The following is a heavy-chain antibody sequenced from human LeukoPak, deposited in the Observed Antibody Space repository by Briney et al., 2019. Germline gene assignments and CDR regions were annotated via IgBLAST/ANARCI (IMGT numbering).Heavy chain of an antibody. CDR3: AKDRFIGYCSSTSCLSIAARPDHCYGMDV. CDR2: ISGSGGST. V-gene: IGHV3-23*01. CDR1: GFTFSSYA. J-gene: IGHJ6*02. D-gene: IGHD2-2*01. Sequence: GGSLGLSCAASGFTFSSYAMSWVRQAPGKGLEWVSAISGSGGSTYYADSVKGRFTISRDNSKNTLYLQMNSLRAEDTAVYYCAKDRFIGYCSSTSCLSIAARPDHCYGMDVWGQGTTVTVSS.